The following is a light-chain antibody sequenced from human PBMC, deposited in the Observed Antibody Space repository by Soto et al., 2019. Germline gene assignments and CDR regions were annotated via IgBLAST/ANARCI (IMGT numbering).Light chain of an antibody. CDR1: QSVSNY. V-gene: IGKV1-39*01. Sequence: DIQMTQSPSSLSASVGDRVTITCRASQSVSNYLNWYQQKARKAPKLLIYSASSLQSGVPSRFSGSGSGTDFTLTISSLQSEDSAVYYCKQYNSWLWTFGQGTKV. CDR2: SAS. J-gene: IGKJ1*01. CDR3: KQYNSWLWT.